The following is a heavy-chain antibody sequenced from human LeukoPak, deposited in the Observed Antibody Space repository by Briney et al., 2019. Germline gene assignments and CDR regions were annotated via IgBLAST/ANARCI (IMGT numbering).Heavy chain of an antibody. J-gene: IGHJ4*02. CDR1: GFTFSNYG. CDR2: LSSDGRNK. Sequence: PGRSLRLSCAASGFTFSNYGMHWVRQAPGKGLEWVAVLSSDGRNKYYADSVKGRFTISRDNAKNSLYLQMNSLRAEDTAVYYCARGLGATTKYFDYWGQGTLVTVSS. CDR3: ARGLGATTKYFDY. V-gene: IGHV3-30*03. D-gene: IGHD1-26*01.